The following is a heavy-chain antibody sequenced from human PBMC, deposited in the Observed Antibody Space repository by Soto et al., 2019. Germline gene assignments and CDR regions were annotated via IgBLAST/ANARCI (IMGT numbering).Heavy chain of an antibody. CDR2: IYYSGST. Sequence: PSETLSLTCTVSGGSISSGDYYWGWIRQPPGKGLEWIGYIYYSGSTYYNPSLKSRVTISVDTSKNQFSLKLSSVTAADTAVYYCARDGEGYSYGSGDYWGQGTLVTVSS. CDR3: ARDGEGYSYGSGDY. CDR1: GGSISSGDYY. D-gene: IGHD5-18*01. V-gene: IGHV4-30-4*01. J-gene: IGHJ4*02.